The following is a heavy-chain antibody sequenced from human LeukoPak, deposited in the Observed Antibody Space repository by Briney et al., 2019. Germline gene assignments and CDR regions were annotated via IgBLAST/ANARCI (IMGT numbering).Heavy chain of an antibody. J-gene: IGHJ3*02. CDR1: GNTFTSSH. Sequence: ASVKVSYKASGNTFTSSHMHWVRQAPGQGLEWMAIINIGDGYTKYAQKFQGRVTITRDTSTSTLYMELSSLRSEDTAVYYCAKDRGGSYTFDIWGQGTMVTVSS. CDR3: AKDRGGSYTFDI. D-gene: IGHD3-16*01. V-gene: IGHV1-46*01. CDR2: INIGDGYT.